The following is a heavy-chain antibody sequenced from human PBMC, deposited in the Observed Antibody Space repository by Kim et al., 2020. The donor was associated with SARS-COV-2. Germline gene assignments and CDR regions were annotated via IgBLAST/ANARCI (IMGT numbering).Heavy chain of an antibody. Sequence: YADSVKGRFTISRDNSKNTLYLQINSLRAEDTAVYYCARYGDYPYYGMDVWGQGTTVTVSS. CDR3: ARYGDYPYYGMDV. V-gene: IGHV3-33*01. J-gene: IGHJ6*02. D-gene: IGHD4-17*01.